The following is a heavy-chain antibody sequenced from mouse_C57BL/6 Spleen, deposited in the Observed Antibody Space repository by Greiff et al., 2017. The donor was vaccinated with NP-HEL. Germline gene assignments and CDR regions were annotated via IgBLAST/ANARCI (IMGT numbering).Heavy chain of an antibody. D-gene: IGHD2-5*01. J-gene: IGHJ3*01. Sequence: EVQLQQSGPELVKPGASVKMSCKASGYTFTDYNMHWVKQSHGKSLEWIGYINPNNGGTSYNQKFKGKATLTVNKSSSTAYMELRSLTSEASAVYYCSRTYYINPAWFAYWGQGTLVTVSA. CDR3: SRTYYINPAWFAY. CDR1: GYTFTDYN. V-gene: IGHV1-22*01. CDR2: INPNNGGT.